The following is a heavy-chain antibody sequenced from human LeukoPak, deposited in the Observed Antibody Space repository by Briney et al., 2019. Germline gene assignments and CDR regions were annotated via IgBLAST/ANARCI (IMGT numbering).Heavy chain of an antibody. D-gene: IGHD2-21*02. Sequence: PSETLSLTCAVYGGSFSGYYWSWIRQPPGRGLEWIGEINHSGSTNYNPSLKSRVTISVDTSKNQFSLKLSSVTAADTAVYYCARNRLIVVVTAIRGRYRYAFDIWGQGTMVTVSS. J-gene: IGHJ3*02. CDR1: GGSFSGYY. CDR3: ARNRLIVVVTAIRGRYRYAFDI. CDR2: INHSGST. V-gene: IGHV4-34*01.